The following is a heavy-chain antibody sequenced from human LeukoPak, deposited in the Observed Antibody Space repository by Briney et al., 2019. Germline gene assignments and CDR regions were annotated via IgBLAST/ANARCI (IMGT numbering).Heavy chain of an antibody. CDR2: IKSKTDGGTT. V-gene: IGHV3-15*01. Sequence: GGSLRLSCAASGFTFSNAWMSWVRQAPGKGLEWVGRIKSKTDGGTTDYAAPVKGRFTISRNDSKNTLYLQMNSLKTEDTAVYYCTTVDGYQLPKGPDYWGQGTLVTVSS. CDR1: GFTFSNAW. J-gene: IGHJ4*02. D-gene: IGHD2-2*01. CDR3: TTVDGYQLPKGPDY.